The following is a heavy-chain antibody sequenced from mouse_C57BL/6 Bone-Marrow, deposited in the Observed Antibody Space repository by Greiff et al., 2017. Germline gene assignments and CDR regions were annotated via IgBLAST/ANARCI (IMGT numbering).Heavy chain of an antibody. CDR3: TRPYYDYDRGYYAMDY. V-gene: IGHV1-15*01. J-gene: IGHJ4*01. CDR1: GYTFTDYE. D-gene: IGHD2-4*01. Sequence: QVQLQQSGAELVRPGASVTLSCKASGYTFTDYEMHWVKQTPVPGLEWIGAIDPETGGTAYNQKFKGKAILTADKSSSTAYMELRSLTSEDSAVYYCTRPYYDYDRGYYAMDYWRQGTSVTVST. CDR2: IDPETGGT.